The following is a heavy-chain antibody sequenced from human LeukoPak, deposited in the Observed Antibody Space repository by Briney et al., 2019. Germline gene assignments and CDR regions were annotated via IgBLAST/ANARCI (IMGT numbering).Heavy chain of an antibody. D-gene: IGHD3/OR15-3a*01. Sequence: SVKVSCKASGGTFSSYAISWVRQAPGQGLEWMGRIIPILGIANYAQKFQGRVTITADKSTSTAYMELSSLRSEDTAVYYCARGVDDLGWFDPWGQGTLVTVSS. CDR2: IIPILGIA. CDR3: ARGVDDLGWFDP. CDR1: GGTFSSYA. J-gene: IGHJ5*02. V-gene: IGHV1-69*04.